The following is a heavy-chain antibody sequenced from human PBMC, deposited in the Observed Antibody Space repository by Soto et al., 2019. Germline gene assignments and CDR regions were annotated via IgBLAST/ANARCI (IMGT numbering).Heavy chain of an antibody. D-gene: IGHD2-15*01. V-gene: IGHV3-64D*06. CDR2: ISSNGGST. CDR3: VKALGDGGNACCDY. CDR1: GFTFSSYA. Sequence: GGSMRLSCSASGFTFSSYAMHWVRQAPGKGLEYVSAISSNGGSTYYADSVKGRFTISRDNSKNTLYLQMSSLRAEDTAVYYCVKALGDGGNACCDYWGQGTLGTVSA. J-gene: IGHJ4*02.